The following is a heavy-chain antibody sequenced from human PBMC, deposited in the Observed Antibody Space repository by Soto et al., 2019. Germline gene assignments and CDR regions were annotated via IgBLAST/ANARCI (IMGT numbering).Heavy chain of an antibody. D-gene: IGHD5-12*01. CDR2: IYYSGST. CDR3: ARSERWLQLLPSY. J-gene: IGHJ4*02. V-gene: IGHV4-59*01. CDR1: GGSISSYY. Sequence: QVQLQESGPGLVKPSETLSLTRTVSGGSISSYYWCWIRQPPGKGLEWIGYIYYSGSTNYNPSLKSRVTRSVATSKNQCSLKLSSVTAADTAVYYCARSERWLQLLPSYWGQGTLVTVSS.